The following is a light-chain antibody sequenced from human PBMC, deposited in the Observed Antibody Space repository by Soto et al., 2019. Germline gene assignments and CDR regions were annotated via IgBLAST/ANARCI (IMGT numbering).Light chain of an antibody. J-gene: IGKJ1*01. CDR3: QQYESGCT. CDR1: QSISSW. CDR2: KAS. V-gene: IGKV1-5*03. Sequence: DIQMTQSPSTLSASVGDRITITCRASQSISSWLAWYQQKPGKAPNLLIYKASSSESGVPSRFSGSGSGTEFTLTISSLQPDDSATYYCQQYESGCTFGQGTKVEIK.